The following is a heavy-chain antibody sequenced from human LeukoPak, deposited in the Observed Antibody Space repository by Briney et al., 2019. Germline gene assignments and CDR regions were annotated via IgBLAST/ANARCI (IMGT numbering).Heavy chain of an antibody. CDR1: EFSFSSFW. CDR2: IDSVRNT. V-gene: IGHV3-23*01. D-gene: IGHD3-9*01. CDR3: AKRLSASDWFEVDY. Sequence: GGSLRLSCAASEFSFSSFWMTWVRQAPGKGLEWLSTIDSVRNTHYADSVKGRFTISRDNSKNTVHLQMNSLRAEDTAVYYCAKRLSASDWFEVDYWGQGTLVIVSS. J-gene: IGHJ4*02.